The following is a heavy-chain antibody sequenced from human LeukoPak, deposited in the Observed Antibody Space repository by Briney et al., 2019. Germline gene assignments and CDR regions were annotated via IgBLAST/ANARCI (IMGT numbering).Heavy chain of an antibody. CDR1: GGSISSGGYY. CDR3: ARGGSRAFDI. V-gene: IGHV4-30-2*01. CDR2: IYHSGST. Sequence: SQTLSLTCTVSGGSISSGGYYWGWIRQPPGKGLEWIGYIYHSGSTYYNPSLKSRVTISVDRSKNQFSLKLSSVTAADTAVYYCARGGSRAFDIWGQGTMVTVSS. J-gene: IGHJ3*02. D-gene: IGHD3-10*01.